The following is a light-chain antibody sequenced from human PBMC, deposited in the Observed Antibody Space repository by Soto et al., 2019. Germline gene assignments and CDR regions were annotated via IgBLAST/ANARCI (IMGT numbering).Light chain of an antibody. CDR3: QQYGSSPTWT. V-gene: IGKV3-20*01. CDR1: QSVSRSY. CDR2: GAS. J-gene: IGKJ1*01. Sequence: EIGLTQSPGTLAFSPGERATLSCRASQSVSRSYLAWYQQKPGQAPRLLIYGASSRATGIPDRFSGSGSGTDFTLTISRLEPEDFAVYYCQQYGSSPTWTFGQGTKVEIK.